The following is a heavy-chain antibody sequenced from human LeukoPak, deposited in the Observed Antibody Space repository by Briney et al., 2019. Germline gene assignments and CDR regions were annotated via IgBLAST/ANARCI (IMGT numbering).Heavy chain of an antibody. Sequence: PGGSLRLSCAASGFTFSSYAMSWVRQAPGKGLEWVSAISGSSDSTYYADSVKGRFTISRDNSKNTLYLQMNSLRAEDTAVYYCAREAERGDSSSYYGYYFDYWGQGALVTVSS. J-gene: IGHJ4*02. D-gene: IGHD3-22*01. CDR3: AREAERGDSSSYYGYYFDY. CDR1: GFTFSSYA. CDR2: ISGSSDST. V-gene: IGHV3-23*01.